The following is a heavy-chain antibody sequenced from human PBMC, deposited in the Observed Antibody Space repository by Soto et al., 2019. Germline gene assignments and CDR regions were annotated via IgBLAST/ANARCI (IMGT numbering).Heavy chain of an antibody. CDR1: GGTFSSYT. J-gene: IGHJ6*03. CDR2: IIPILGIA. CDR3: ARGGEGYCSGGSCYGRYYYYYMDV. Sequence: QVQLVQSGAEVKKPGSSVKVSCKASGGTFSSYTISWVRQAPGQGLEWMGRIIPILGIANYAQKFQGRVTITADKSTSTAYMELSSLRSEDTAVYSCARGGEGYCSGGSCYGRYYYYYMDVWGKGTTVTVSS. V-gene: IGHV1-69*02. D-gene: IGHD2-15*01.